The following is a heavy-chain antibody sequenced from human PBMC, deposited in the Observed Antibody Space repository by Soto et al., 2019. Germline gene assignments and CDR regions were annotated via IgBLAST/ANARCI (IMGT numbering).Heavy chain of an antibody. V-gene: IGHV5-51*01. CDR3: ARHGWIATAGKGRGNWFDP. CDR1: GDSFTSYW. Sequence: PGESLKISCKGSGDSFTSYWIRCMRQMPGKGLEWMGIIYPGDSDTSYSPSFQGHVTISADKSISTAYLQWSSLKASDTAMYYCARHGWIATAGKGRGNWFDPWGQGTLVTVS. J-gene: IGHJ5*02. D-gene: IGHD6-13*01. CDR2: IYPGDSDT.